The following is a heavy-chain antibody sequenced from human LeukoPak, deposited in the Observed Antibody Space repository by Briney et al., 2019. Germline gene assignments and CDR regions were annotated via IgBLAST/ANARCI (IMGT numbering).Heavy chain of an antibody. V-gene: IGHV4-4*07. J-gene: IGHJ4*02. CDR2: IYTSGST. Sequence: PSETQSLTCTVSGGSISSYYWSWIRQPAGKGLEWIGRIYTSGSTNYNPSLKSRVTMSIETSKNQFSLKLSSVTAADTAVYYCARAGDSSSWYEGGYYFDYWGQGTLVTVSS. CDR1: GGSISSYY. CDR3: ARAGDSSSWYEGGYYFDY. D-gene: IGHD6-13*01.